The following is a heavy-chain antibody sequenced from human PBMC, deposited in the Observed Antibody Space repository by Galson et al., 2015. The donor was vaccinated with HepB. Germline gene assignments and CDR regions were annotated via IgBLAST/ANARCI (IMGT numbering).Heavy chain of an antibody. CDR3: ARDRYYYDSSGSFDY. CDR1: GYTFTSYY. D-gene: IGHD3-22*01. J-gene: IGHJ4*02. Sequence: SVKVSCKASGYTFTSYYMHWVRQAPGQGLEWMGIINPSGGSTSYAQKFQGRVTMTRDTSTSTVYMELSSLRSEDTAVYYCARDRYYYDSSGSFDYWGQGTLVTVSS. V-gene: IGHV1-46*01. CDR2: INPSGGST.